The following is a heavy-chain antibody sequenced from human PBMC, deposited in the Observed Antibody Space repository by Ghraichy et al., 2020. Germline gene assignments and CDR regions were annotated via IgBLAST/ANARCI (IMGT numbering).Heavy chain of an antibody. D-gene: IGHD4-23*01. CDR2: ITSSSRTI. Sequence: SLRLSCVGSGFTFSGYSMNWVRQSPGKGLEWVAYITSSSRTISYADSVKGRFTISRDNAQNSLYLQMNSLSDEDTAVYYCARGSTMVRFYYYAGLDVWGQGTTVTVSS. J-gene: IGHJ6*02. CDR3: ARGSTMVRFYYYAGLDV. V-gene: IGHV3-48*02. CDR1: GFTFSGYS.